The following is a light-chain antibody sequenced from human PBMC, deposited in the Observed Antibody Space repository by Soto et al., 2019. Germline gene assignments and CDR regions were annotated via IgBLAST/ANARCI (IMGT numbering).Light chain of an antibody. Sequence: QSVLTQPASASGSPGHSITISCTGTRSHVGSYNLVSWYQQHPGKAPKPMIYESSKRPSGVSNRFSGSKSGNTASLTISGLQAEDEADYYCCSYAGSSAYVFGTGTTVTVL. CDR3: CSYAGSSAYV. J-gene: IGLJ1*01. V-gene: IGLV2-23*01. CDR1: RSHVGSYNL. CDR2: ESS.